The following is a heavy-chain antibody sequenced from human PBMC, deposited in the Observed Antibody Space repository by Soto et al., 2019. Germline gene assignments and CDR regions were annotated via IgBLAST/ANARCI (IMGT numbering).Heavy chain of an antibody. CDR1: RFIFISYG. Sequence: PGGSLRLSCAATRFIFISYGMHWFRQAPGKGLEWLAVTSYDGNNKYYGDSVKGRFTISRDESKNTLYLQLSRLRAEDTSVYYCARDPPGRWSGFHTDYYCGMDVWGQGTTVTVAS. D-gene: IGHD3-3*01. V-gene: IGHV3-30*03. CDR2: TSYDGNNK. J-gene: IGHJ6*02. CDR3: ARDPPGRWSGFHTDYYCGMDV.